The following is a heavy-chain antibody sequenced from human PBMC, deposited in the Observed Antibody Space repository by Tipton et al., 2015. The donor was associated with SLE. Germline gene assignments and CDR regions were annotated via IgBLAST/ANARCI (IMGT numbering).Heavy chain of an antibody. CDR1: GGSISSYY. CDR2: IYTSGST. Sequence: LRLSCAVSGGSISSYYWSWIRQPPGKGLEWIGYIYTSGSTNYNPSLKSRVTISVDTSKNQFSLKLSSVTAADTAVYYCARGGFYYDSSDYVNWFDPWGQGTLVTVSS. D-gene: IGHD3-22*01. J-gene: IGHJ5*02. V-gene: IGHV4-4*09. CDR3: ARGGFYYDSSDYVNWFDP.